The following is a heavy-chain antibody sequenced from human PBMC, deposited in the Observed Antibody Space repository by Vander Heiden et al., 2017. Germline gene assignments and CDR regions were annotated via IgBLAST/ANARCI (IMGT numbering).Heavy chain of an antibody. D-gene: IGHD6-6*01. V-gene: IGHV3-23*01. CDR1: GFTFINHA. CDR3: ARAPAIAGRSYFYYGMEV. CDR2: ITGGGVTT. Sequence: VQLLESGGDLVQPGGSLRLSCAGSGFTFINHAMIWVRQSPGKGLEWFSAITGGGVTTYYADSVRGRFTIARDNSINTLYLQMNSLRGEDTAVYYCARAPAIAGRSYFYYGMEVWGQGTTVNV. J-gene: IGHJ6*02.